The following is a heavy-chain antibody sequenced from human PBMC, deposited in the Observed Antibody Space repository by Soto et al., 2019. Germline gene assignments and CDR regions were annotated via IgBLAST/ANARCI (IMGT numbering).Heavy chain of an antibody. CDR3: ARGVMPMVRGVMGY. CDR1: GYTFTSYD. Sequence: ASVKVSCKASGYTFTSYDINGVRQATGQGLEWMGWMNPNSGNTGYAQKFQGRVTMTRNTSISTAYMELSSLRSEDTAVYYCARGVMPMVRGVMGYLGQGTLVTVSS. J-gene: IGHJ4*02. CDR2: MNPNSGNT. D-gene: IGHD3-10*01. V-gene: IGHV1-8*01.